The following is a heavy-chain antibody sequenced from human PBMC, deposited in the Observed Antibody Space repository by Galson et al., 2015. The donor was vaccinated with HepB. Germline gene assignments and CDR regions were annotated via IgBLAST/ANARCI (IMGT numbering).Heavy chain of an antibody. CDR3: ARVGLGGGYDSSGYYVGAFDI. J-gene: IGHJ3*02. CDR1: GFTFSSYA. V-gene: IGHV3-23*01. Sequence: SLRLSCAASGFTFSSYAMSWVRQAPGKGLEWVSAISGSGGSTYYADSVKGRFTISRDNSKNTLYLQMNSLRAEDTAVYYCARVGLGGGYDSSGYYVGAFDIWGQGTMATVSS. D-gene: IGHD3-22*01. CDR2: ISGSGGST.